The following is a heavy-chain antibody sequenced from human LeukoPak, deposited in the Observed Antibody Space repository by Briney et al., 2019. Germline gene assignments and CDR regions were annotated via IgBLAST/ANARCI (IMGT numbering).Heavy chain of an antibody. CDR2: IYTSGST. CDR1: GGSISSGSYY. Sequence: PSETLSLTCTVSGGSISSGSYYWSWIRQPAGKGLEWIGRIYTSGSTNYNPSLKSRVTISVDTSKNQFSLNLSSVTAADTAVYYCARATYYDSSGYYRYFDYWGQGTLVTVSS. D-gene: IGHD3-22*01. J-gene: IGHJ4*02. CDR3: ARATYYDSSGYYRYFDY. V-gene: IGHV4-61*02.